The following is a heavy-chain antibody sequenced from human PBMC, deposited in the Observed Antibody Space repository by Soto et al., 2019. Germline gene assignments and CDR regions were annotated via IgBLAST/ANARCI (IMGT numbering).Heavy chain of an antibody. V-gene: IGHV4-30-4*01. J-gene: IGHJ3*02. Sequence: PSETLSLTCTVSGDSITSGESYWSWIRQPPGKGLEWIGYIYYSGSTYYNPSLKSRISISVDTSKNQFSLKLRSVTAADTAVYYCAREQVTAIAFDIWGQGTMVTVSS. D-gene: IGHD2-21*02. CDR2: IYYSGST. CDR3: AREQVTAIAFDI. CDR1: GDSITSGESY.